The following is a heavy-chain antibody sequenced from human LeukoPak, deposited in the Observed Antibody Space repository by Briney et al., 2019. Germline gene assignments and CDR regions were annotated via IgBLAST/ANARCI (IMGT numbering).Heavy chain of an antibody. CDR1: GFTFSSYS. CDR3: ARNNGMDV. CDR2: VNRDGSET. Sequence: PGGSLTLSCAASGFTFSSYSMNWVRQAPGRGPEWVANVNRDGSETYYLDSVKGRFTISKDNAKNSLYLQMNSLRAEDTALYHCARNNGMDVWGQGTTVIVSS. J-gene: IGHJ6*02. V-gene: IGHV3-7*03.